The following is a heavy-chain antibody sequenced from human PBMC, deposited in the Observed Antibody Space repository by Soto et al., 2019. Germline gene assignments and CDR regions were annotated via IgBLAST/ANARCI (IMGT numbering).Heavy chain of an antibody. CDR3: AKGSSQNFDFLLIG. V-gene: IGHV3-30*18. D-gene: IGHD3-9*01. CDR2: ISYDGSTE. J-gene: IGHJ4*02. Sequence: QVQLVESGGGVVQPGRSLRLSCAASGFTFSNFVIHWVRQAPGKGPEWLAAISYDGSTEVYVDSVKGRFTISRDNPKNTLYLQINTLRLEVTAVYYCAKGSSQNFDFLLIGWGPGTLVTVSS. CDR1: GFTFSNFV.